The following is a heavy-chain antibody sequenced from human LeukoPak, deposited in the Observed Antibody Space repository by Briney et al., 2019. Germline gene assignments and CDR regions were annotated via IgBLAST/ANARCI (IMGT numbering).Heavy chain of an antibody. D-gene: IGHD6-19*01. CDR2: IKQDGSEK. Sequence: GGSLRLSCAASGFTFNIYWMSWVRQAPGKGLEWVAIIKQDGSEKYYVDSVKGRFTISRDNAKNSLYLQMNSLRAEDTAVYYCARGGSGFERYFDLWGRGTLVTVSS. V-gene: IGHV3-7*05. CDR1: GFTFNIYW. CDR3: ARGGSGFERYFDL. J-gene: IGHJ2*01.